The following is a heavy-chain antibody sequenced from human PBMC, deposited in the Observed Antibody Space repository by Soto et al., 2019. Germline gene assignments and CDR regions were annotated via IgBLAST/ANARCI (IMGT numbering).Heavy chain of an antibody. CDR2: ISGSGGST. J-gene: IGHJ5*02. Sequence: EVQLLESGGGLVQPGGSLRLSCAASGFTFSSYAMSWVRQAPGKGLEWVSAISGSGGSTYYADSVKGRFTISRDNSKNTLYLQMNSLRAEDTAVYYCAKGRYYDFWSGSLSLGDNRFDPWGQGTLVTVSS. CDR1: GFTFSSYA. CDR3: AKGRYYDFWSGSLSLGDNRFDP. V-gene: IGHV3-23*01. D-gene: IGHD3-3*01.